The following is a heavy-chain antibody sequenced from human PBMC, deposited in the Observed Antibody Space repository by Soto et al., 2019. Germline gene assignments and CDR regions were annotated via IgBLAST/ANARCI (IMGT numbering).Heavy chain of an antibody. CDR1: GFTFSSSA. CDR2: ISTNGGST. J-gene: IGHJ4*02. D-gene: IGHD3-22*01. V-gene: IGHV3-64D*06. CDR3: VKGEYYYDSSGYYPFDY. Sequence: GGSLRLSCAASGFTFSSSAMSWVRQAPGKGLEYVLSISTNGGSTDYADSVKGRFTISRDNSKNSVYLQMSSLRVEDTAVYYCVKGEYYYDSSGYYPFDYWGQGTLVTVSS.